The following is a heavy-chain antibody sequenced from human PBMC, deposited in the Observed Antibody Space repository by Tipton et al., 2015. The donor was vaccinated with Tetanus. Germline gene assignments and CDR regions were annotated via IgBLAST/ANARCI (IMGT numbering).Heavy chain of an antibody. D-gene: IGHD6-6*01. CDR3: ARDPSSALGYYYGMDV. CDR1: GGSFSGYY. CDR2: INHSGST. V-gene: IGHV4-34*01. J-gene: IGHJ6*02. Sequence: TLSLTCAVYGGSFSGYYWTWIRQPPGKELEWIGEINHSGSTNYNPSLKSRVTISVDTSKNQFSLKLSSVTAADTAVYYCARDPSSALGYYYGMDVWGQGTTVTVSS.